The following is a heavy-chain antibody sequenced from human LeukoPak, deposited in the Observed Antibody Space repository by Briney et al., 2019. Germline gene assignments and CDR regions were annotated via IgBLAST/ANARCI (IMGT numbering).Heavy chain of an antibody. CDR3: ARVDIGHSGSWYGYYYYMDV. Sequence: SVKVSCKASGGTFSSYAISWVRQAPGQGLEWMGGIIPIFGTANYAQKFQGRVTITADKSTSTAYMELSSLRSEDTAVYYCARVDIGHSGSWYGYYYYMDVWGKGTTVTVSS. J-gene: IGHJ6*03. D-gene: IGHD6-13*01. CDR1: GGTFSSYA. V-gene: IGHV1-69*06. CDR2: IIPIFGTA.